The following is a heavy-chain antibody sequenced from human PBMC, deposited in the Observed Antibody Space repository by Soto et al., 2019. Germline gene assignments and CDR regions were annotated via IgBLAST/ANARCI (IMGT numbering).Heavy chain of an antibody. D-gene: IGHD2-2*01. CDR2: IVVGSGNT. CDR1: GFTFTSSA. CDR3: AAVGISTEPVDY. J-gene: IGHJ4*02. V-gene: IGHV1-58*01. Sequence: ASVKVSCKASGFTFTSSAVQWVRQARGQRLEWIGWIVVGSGNTNYAQKFQERVTITRDMSTSTAYMELSSLRSEDTAVYYCAAVGISTEPVDYWGQGTLVTVSS.